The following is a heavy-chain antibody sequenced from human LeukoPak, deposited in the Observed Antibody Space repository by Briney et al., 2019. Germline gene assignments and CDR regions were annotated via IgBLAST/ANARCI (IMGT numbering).Heavy chain of an antibody. D-gene: IGHD2-2*01. J-gene: IGHJ1*01. CDR3: ASHPTYCSSTSCYVEYFQH. CDR1: GFTFSSDS. CDR2: ISSSSSYI. Sequence: GGSLRLSCAASGFTFSSDSMNWVRQAPGKGLEWVSSISSSSSYIYYADSVKGRFTISRDNAKNSLYLQMNSLRAEDTAVYYCASHPTYCSSTSCYVEYFQHWGQGTLVTVSS. V-gene: IGHV3-21*01.